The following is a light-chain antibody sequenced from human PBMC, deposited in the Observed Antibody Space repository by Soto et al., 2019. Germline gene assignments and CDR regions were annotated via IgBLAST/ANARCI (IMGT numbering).Light chain of an antibody. CDR3: AAWDDSLSRWV. CDR1: SSNIGSNY. V-gene: IGLV1-47*02. Sequence: QSVLTQPPSASGTPGQRVTISCSGSSSNIGSNYVYWYQQLPGTAPKLLIYNDNQRPSGVPDRFSGSRSGTSASLAISGLRSEDETDYYCAAWDDSLSRWVFGGGTQLTVL. CDR2: NDN. J-gene: IGLJ3*02.